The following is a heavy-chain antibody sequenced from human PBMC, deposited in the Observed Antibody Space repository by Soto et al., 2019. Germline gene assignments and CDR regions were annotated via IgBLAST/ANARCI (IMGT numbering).Heavy chain of an antibody. CDR2: ISYDGSNK. J-gene: IGHJ4*02. D-gene: IGHD3-22*01. CDR3: AKAGLYDSSGYYYPPNFDY. V-gene: IGHV3-30*18. Sequence: GGSLRLSCAASGFTFSSYGMHWVRQAPGKGLEWVAVISYDGSNKYYADSVKGRFTISRDNSKNTLYLQMNSLRAEDTAVYYCAKAGLYDSSGYYYPPNFDYWGQGTLVTVS. CDR1: GFTFSSYG.